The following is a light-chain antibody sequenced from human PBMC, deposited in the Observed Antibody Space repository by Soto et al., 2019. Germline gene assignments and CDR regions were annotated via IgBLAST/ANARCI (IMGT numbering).Light chain of an antibody. J-gene: IGLJ1*01. CDR2: EVS. V-gene: IGLV2-14*01. CDR3: SSYTSSSTDV. Sequence: QSALTQPASVSGSPGQSITISCTRTSSDVGGYNYVSWYQHHPGKAPKLMIYEVSNRPSGVSNRFSGSKSGNTASLTISGLQAEDEADYYCSSYTSSSTDVFGAGTKLTVL. CDR1: SSDVGGYNY.